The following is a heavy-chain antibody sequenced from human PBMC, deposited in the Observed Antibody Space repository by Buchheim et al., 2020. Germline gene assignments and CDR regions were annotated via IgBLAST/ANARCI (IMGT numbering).Heavy chain of an antibody. Sequence: QVQLVESGGGVVQPGRSLSLSCVASGFTFSSYDMHWVRQAPGKGLEWVAVISSDGSNKNYADSVKGRFTISRDNSKNTLYLQMNSLRTEDTSVYYCANRHSDYWGQGTL. CDR3: ANRHSDY. CDR1: GFTFSSYD. V-gene: IGHV3-30*04. CDR2: ISSDGSNK. J-gene: IGHJ4*02.